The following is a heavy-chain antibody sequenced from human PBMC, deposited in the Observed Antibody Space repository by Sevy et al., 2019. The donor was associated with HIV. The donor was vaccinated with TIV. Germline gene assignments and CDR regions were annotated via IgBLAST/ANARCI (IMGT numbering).Heavy chain of an antibody. J-gene: IGHJ5*02. V-gene: IGHV1-24*01. CDR3: ATNSRYFSGSTFYSAEGLFDP. CDR2: FDPEDGET. Sequence: ASVKVSCKVSGYTLTELSMHWVRQAPGKGLEWMGGFDPEDGETVYAQKFQGRVTVTEDTSTDTAYMELSSLRSEDTAVYYCATNSRYFSGSTFYSAEGLFDPWGQGTLVTDSS. D-gene: IGHD2-15*01. CDR1: GYTLTELS.